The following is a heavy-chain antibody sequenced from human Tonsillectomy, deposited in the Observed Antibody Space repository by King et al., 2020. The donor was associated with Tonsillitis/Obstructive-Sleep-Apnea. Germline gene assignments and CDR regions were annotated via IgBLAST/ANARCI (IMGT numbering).Heavy chain of an antibody. Sequence: QLVQSGAEVRKPGESLKISCRASGYSFTTYWIGWVRQKPGRGAEYMGIIYPGDSDTRYSPSFQGQVNMSVDRSISTAYLHWSGLQASDSGMYFCARLFSGETYGRYFDSWGQGILVTV. D-gene: IGHD4-17*01. J-gene: IGHJ4*01. V-gene: IGHV5-51*03. CDR3: ARLFSGETYGRYFDS. CDR1: GYSFTTYW. CDR2: IYPGDSDT.